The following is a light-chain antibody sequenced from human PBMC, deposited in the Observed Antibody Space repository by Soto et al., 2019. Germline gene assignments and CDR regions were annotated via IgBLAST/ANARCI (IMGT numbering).Light chain of an antibody. CDR3: QSYDSNLSVV. V-gene: IGLV1-40*01. J-gene: IGLJ2*01. CDR1: SSNIGTGYD. Sequence: QSVLTQPPSVSGAPGQRVTISCTGSSSNIGTGYDVHWYQQLPGTAPKLLIYGNTNRPSGVPDRCSGAKSGTSASLAITGLQAEYESDYYCQSYDSNLSVVFGGGTKLTVL. CDR2: GNT.